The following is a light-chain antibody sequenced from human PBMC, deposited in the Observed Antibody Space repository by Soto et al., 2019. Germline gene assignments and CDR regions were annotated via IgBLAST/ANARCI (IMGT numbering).Light chain of an antibody. J-gene: IGKJ2*01. CDR1: QGISSY. V-gene: IGKV1-8*01. CDR3: QQYYSYPYT. Sequence: AIRMTQSPSSLSASTGDRVTITCRASQGISSYLAWYQQKPGKAPKLLIYAASTLQSGVPSRFSGSGSGTDFTLTISCLQSEDXATYYCQQYYSYPYTFGQGTKLEIK. CDR2: AAS.